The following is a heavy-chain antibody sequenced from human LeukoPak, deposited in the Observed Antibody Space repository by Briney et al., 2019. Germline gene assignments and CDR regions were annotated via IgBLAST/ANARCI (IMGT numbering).Heavy chain of an antibody. V-gene: IGHV1-46*01. J-gene: IGHJ6*03. CDR3: ARRGGKNYGDYVVYDKYMDV. D-gene: IGHD4-17*01. CDR1: GYTFTSYF. CDR2: INPSGGGT. Sequence: ASVKVSCKASGYTFTSYFMHWVRQAPGQGLEWMGIINPSGGGTSYSQKFQGRVTMTTETSTSTAYMELRSLRSDDTAVYYCARRGGKNYGDYVVYDKYMDVWGTGTTVTVSS.